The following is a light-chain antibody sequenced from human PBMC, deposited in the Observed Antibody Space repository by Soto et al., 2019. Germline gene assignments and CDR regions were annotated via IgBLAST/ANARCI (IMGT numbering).Light chain of an antibody. CDR3: ATWDSSLTAVV. Sequence: QSVLTQPPSVSAAPGQKVTISCSGSSSNIGKNYVSWYQQFPGTAPKLLIYDNNNRPSGIPDRFSGSKSGTSATLGITGLQTGDEADYYCATWDSSLTAVVFGGGTKLTVL. CDR1: SSNIGKNY. J-gene: IGLJ2*01. V-gene: IGLV1-51*01. CDR2: DNN.